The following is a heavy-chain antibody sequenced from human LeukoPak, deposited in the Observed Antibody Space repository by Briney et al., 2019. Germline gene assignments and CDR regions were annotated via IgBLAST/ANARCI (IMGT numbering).Heavy chain of an antibody. Sequence: SDTLSLTCTVSGGSISSGDYYWSWIRQPPGKGLERIGYIYYSGSTYYNPSLKSRVTISVDTSKNQFSLKLSSVTAADTAVYYCARSEDRPTTFDYWGQGTLVTVSS. CDR3: ARSEDRPTTFDY. V-gene: IGHV4-30-4*02. J-gene: IGHJ4*02. D-gene: IGHD1-14*01. CDR2: IYYSGST. CDR1: GGSISSGDYY.